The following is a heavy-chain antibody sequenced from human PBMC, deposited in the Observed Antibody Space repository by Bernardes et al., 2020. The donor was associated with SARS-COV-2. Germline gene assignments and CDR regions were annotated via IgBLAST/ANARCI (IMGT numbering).Heavy chain of an antibody. V-gene: IGHV4-34*01. CDR1: GGYFSGYY. D-gene: IGHD2-2*01. Sequence: LSLTCTVYGGYFSGYYWTWIRQPPGKGLEWIGAISHSGSTKYNPSLKSRVTISVDTSKNQFSLRLSSVTAADTAVYYCARGYCSSTACSSLNWFDPWGQGTLVTVSS. J-gene: IGHJ5*02. CDR2: ISHSGST. CDR3: ARGYCSSTACSSLNWFDP.